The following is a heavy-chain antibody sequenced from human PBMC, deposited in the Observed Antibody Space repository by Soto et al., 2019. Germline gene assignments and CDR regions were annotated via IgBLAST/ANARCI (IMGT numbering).Heavy chain of an antibody. J-gene: IGHJ5*02. CDR3: ARLNQEGYNKNRDWFDP. CDR1: GGSISSGSSY. Sequence: PSETLSLTCTVSGGSISSGSSYWAWLRQPPGSGLEWIGLMSYGGTAYYSESLKSRGTMSVDTSKNQFSLRLSSVTAADTAVYFCARLNQEGYNKNRDWFDPWGQGSLVTVSS. CDR2: MSYGGTA. D-gene: IGHD1-20*01. V-gene: IGHV4-39*01.